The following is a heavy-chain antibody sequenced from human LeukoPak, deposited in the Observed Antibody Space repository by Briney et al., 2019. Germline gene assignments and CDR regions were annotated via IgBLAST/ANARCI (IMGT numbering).Heavy chain of an antibody. D-gene: IGHD3-3*01. CDR2: ISSSSYYI. V-gene: IGHV3-21*01. CDR1: GFTFSSYS. Sequence: GGSLRLSCAASGFTFSSYSMNWVRQAPGRGLEWVSSISSSSYYIYYADSVKGRFTISRDNAKNSLYLQMNSLRAKDTAVYYCARDLYFSPDYWGQGTLVTVSS. J-gene: IGHJ4*02. CDR3: ARDLYFSPDY.